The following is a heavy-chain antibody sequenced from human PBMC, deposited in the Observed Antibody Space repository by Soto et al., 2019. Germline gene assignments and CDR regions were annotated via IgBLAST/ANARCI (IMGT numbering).Heavy chain of an antibody. Sequence: ISWVRQATGQGLEWMGWMNPNSGNTGYAQKFQGRVTMTRNTSISTAYMELSSLRSEDTAVYYCARVVACSGGSCYSGLRDSDHGMDVWGQGTTVTVSS. D-gene: IGHD2-15*01. CDR3: ARVVACSGGSCYSGLRDSDHGMDV. CDR2: MNPNSGNT. V-gene: IGHV1-8*01. J-gene: IGHJ6*02.